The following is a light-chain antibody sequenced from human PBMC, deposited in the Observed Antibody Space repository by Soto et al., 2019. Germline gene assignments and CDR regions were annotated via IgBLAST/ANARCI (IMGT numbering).Light chain of an antibody. CDR2: DTF. CDR3: QQYAGSPYT. V-gene: IGKV3-20*01. Sequence: IVLTQSPGTLSLSPGESASLSCRAGQSVTNYLAWYQQKPGQAPRLLIYDTFTRAAGIPDRFSVSGSGTDFTLIISRLEPEDFALYYCQQYAGSPYTFGQGTELEIK. CDR1: QSVTNY. J-gene: IGKJ2*01.